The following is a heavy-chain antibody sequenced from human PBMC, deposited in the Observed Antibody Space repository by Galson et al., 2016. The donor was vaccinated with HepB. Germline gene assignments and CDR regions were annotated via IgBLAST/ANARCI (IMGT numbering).Heavy chain of an antibody. V-gene: IGHV3-7*01. D-gene: IGHD4-17*01. J-gene: IGHJ4*02. CDR1: GFTFSSSW. CDR3: AREPDYVVSY. CDR2: INQDGNEK. Sequence: CLRLSCAASGFTFSSSWMSWVRQAPGKGLEWVANINQDGNEKYYVDSVKGRFTISRDNAKNSLYLQMNNLRDEDTAVYYCAREPDYVVSYWGQGTLVTVSS.